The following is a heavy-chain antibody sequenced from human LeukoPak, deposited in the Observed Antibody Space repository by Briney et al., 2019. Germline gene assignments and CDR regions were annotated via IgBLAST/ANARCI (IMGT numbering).Heavy chain of an antibody. CDR1: GGSISSYY. CDR2: IYYSGST. V-gene: IGHV4-59*01. CDR3: ARVPFVVAATVWFDP. J-gene: IGHJ5*02. D-gene: IGHD2-15*01. Sequence: PSETLSLTCTVSGGSISSYYWSWIRQPPGKGLEWIGYIYYSGSTNYNPSLKSRVTISVDTSKNQFSLKLSSVTAADTAVYYCARVPFVVAATVWFDPWGQGTLVTVSS.